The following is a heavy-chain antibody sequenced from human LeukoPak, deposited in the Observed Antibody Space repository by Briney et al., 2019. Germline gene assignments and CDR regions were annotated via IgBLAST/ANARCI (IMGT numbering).Heavy chain of an antibody. CDR2: ISPSGRNT. V-gene: IGHV3-23*01. CDR1: GFTFSSYG. CDR3: AKGGSDSSGYYSLYYYYYMDV. D-gene: IGHD3-22*01. Sequence: GGSLRLSCAASGFTFSSYGMSWVRQAPGKGLEWVSAISPSGRNTYYADSVKGRFIISRDNSKNMLYLQMSSLRAEDTAVYYCAKGGSDSSGYYSLYYYYYMDVWGKGTTVTVSS. J-gene: IGHJ6*03.